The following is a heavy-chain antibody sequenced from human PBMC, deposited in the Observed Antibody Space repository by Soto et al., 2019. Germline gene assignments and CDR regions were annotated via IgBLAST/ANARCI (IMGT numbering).Heavy chain of an antibody. Sequence: QLQLQESGPGLVKPSETLSLTCTVSGGSISSSSYFWGWIRQPPGKGLEWIGRIYYSGSTYYNPSLKSRVTISVDTSKNQFSLKLSSVTAADTAVYYCARHDWNGVDYWGQGTLVTVSS. CDR1: GGSISSSSYF. J-gene: IGHJ4*02. D-gene: IGHD1-1*01. V-gene: IGHV4-39*01. CDR3: ARHDWNGVDY. CDR2: IYYSGST.